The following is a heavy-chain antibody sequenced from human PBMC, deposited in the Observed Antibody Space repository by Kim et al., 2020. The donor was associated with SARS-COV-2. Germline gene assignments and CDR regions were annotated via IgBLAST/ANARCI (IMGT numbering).Heavy chain of an antibody. CDR3: ARTSYGSGSYSDY. D-gene: IGHD3-10*01. CDR2: IYSGGDT. Sequence: GGSLRLSCVASGFTVSTNYMTWVRQAPGKGLEWVSVIYSGGDTYYADSVKGRFTISRDKSKNTMYLQMNSLRAEDTAIYYCARTSYGSGSYSDYWGQGTLVSVSS. V-gene: IGHV3-53*01. J-gene: IGHJ4*02. CDR1: GFTVSTNY.